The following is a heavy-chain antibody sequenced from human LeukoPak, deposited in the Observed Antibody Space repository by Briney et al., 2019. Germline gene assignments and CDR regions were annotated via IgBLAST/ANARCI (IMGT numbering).Heavy chain of an antibody. CDR1: GGSFSGYY. CDR2: INHSGST. Sequence: SETLSLTCAVYGGSFSGYYWSWIRQPPGKGLEGIGEINHSGSTNYNPSLKSRVTISVDTSKNQFSLKMSSVTAADTAVYYCARDRRWGQQLVGQLDYWGQGTLVTVSS. CDR3: ARDRRWGQQLVGQLDY. D-gene: IGHD6-13*01. J-gene: IGHJ4*02. V-gene: IGHV4-34*01.